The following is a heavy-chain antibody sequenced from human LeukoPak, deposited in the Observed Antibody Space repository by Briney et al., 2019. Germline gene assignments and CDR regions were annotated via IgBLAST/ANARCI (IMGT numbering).Heavy chain of an antibody. CDR2: INPNNGGI. Sequence: GASVKVSCKASGYTFTGYYMHGVRQAPGQGLEWMGWINPNNGGINYAQKFQGRVTMTRDTSISTAYMELSRLRSDDTAVYYCARDRQWLVEGVWFDPWGQGTLVTVSS. V-gene: IGHV1-2*02. D-gene: IGHD6-19*01. CDR1: GYTFTGYY. CDR3: ARDRQWLVEGVWFDP. J-gene: IGHJ5*02.